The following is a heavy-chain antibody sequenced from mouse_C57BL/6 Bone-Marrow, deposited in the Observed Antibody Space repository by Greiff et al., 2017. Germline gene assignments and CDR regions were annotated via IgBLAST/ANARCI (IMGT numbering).Heavy chain of an antibody. CDR2: INPNNGGT. V-gene: IGHV1-26*01. CDR3: ARENDWYYVDD. D-gene: IGHD2-12*01. J-gene: IGHJ2*01. CDR1: GYPFTDYY. Sequence: EVQLQQSGPELVKPGASVKISCKASGYPFTDYYMTWVKQSHGQSLEWIGDINPNNGGTSYNQKFKGKATLTVDKSSSTAYMELRSLTSEDSAVYYFARENDWYYVDDWGQGTTRTVSS.